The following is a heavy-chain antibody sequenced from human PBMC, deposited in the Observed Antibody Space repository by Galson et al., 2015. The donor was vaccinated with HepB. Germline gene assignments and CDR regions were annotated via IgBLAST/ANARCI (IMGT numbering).Heavy chain of an antibody. CDR2: ISSSSSYT. D-gene: IGHD3-22*01. CDR3: ARLGGSGYYYWVDY. CDR1: GFTFSDYH. Sequence: SLRLSCAASGFTFSDYHMSWIRQAPGKGLEWVSYISSSSSYTNYADSVKGRFTISRDNAKNSLYLQMNSLRAEDTAVYYCARLGGSGYYYWVDYWGQGTLVTVSS. J-gene: IGHJ4*02. V-gene: IGHV3-11*06.